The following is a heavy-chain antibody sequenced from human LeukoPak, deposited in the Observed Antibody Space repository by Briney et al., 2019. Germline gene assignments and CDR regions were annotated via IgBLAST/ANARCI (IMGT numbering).Heavy chain of an antibody. CDR3: ATGWAAIPD. J-gene: IGHJ4*02. CDR2: ISSSSSYI. CDR1: GFTFSSYS. V-gene: IGHV3-21*01. Sequence: GGSLRLSCAASGFTFSSYSMNWVRQAPGKGLEWVSSISSSSSYIYYADSVKGRFTISRDNAKNSLFLQMSSLRDEDTALYYCATGWAAIPDWGQGTLVTVSS. D-gene: IGHD2-21*02.